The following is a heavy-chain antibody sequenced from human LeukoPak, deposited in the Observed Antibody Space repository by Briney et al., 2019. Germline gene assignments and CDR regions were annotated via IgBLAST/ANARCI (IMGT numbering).Heavy chain of an antibody. V-gene: IGHV3-21*01. CDR2: ISSSSSYI. CDR1: GFTFSSYS. D-gene: IGHD6-13*01. CDR3: ARVSRIAAAGRSDY. J-gene: IGHJ4*02. Sequence: GGSLRLSCAASGFTFSSYSMNWVRQAPGKGLEWVSSISSSSSYIYYADSVKGRFTISRDNAKNSLYLQMNSLRAEDTAVYYCARVSRIAAAGRSDYWGQGTLVTVSS.